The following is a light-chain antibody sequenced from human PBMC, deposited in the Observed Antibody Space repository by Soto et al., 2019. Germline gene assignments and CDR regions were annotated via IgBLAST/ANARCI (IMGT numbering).Light chain of an antibody. CDR1: ESISNF. J-gene: IGKJ4*01. Sequence: DIQLTQSPPSLSASVGDRVTSTCRSRESISNFLNWYQPKPGQAPKLLIYAASSLRGGVPSRFSGSGSEPAFTLTINGLQPEDIATYSCHQSFSVPLTLGGGTKVQIK. CDR3: HQSFSVPLT. V-gene: IGKV1-39*01. CDR2: AAS.